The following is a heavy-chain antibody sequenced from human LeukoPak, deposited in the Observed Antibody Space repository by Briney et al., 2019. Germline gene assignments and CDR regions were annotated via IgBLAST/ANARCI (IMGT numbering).Heavy chain of an antibody. J-gene: IGHJ6*02. CDR3: ARDVVVTAVPDGMDV. CDR2: IWYDGSNQ. D-gene: IGHD2-21*02. Sequence: GGSLRLSCVVSGFIFNIHGMHWVRQAPGKGPEWVAGIWYDGSNQYYAESVKGRFIISRDNSKNMLFLEMTSLRVEDTAVYYCARDVVVTAVPDGMDVWGQGTTVIVSS. V-gene: IGHV3-33*01. CDR1: GFIFNIHG.